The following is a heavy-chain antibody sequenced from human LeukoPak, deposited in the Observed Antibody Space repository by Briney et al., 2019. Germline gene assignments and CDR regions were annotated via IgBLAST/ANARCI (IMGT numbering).Heavy chain of an antibody. CDR2: ITTSGNT. CDR1: GASISNYH. J-gene: IGHJ4*02. Sequence: PSETLSLTCSVSGASISNYHWNWVRQTAGSGLEWIGRITTSGNTNYNPSLKGRVTVSLDTSKNQFSLTVTSVTAADTAVYYCARAPNIYSSTWYLAYWGQGTLVTVSS. CDR3: ARAPNIYSSTWYLAY. D-gene: IGHD6-13*01. V-gene: IGHV4-4*07.